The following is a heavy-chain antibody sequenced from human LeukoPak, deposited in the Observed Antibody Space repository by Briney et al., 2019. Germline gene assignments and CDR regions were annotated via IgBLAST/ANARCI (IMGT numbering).Heavy chain of an antibody. CDR1: GYTFTSYY. J-gene: IGHJ4*02. CDR2: INPSGGST. Sequence: ASVTVSCTASGYTFTSYYMHWVRQAPGQGLEWMGIINPSGGSTSYAQKFQGRVTMTRDTSTSTVYMELSSLRSEDTAVYYCAREYCSSTSCYGFDYWGQGTLVTVSS. V-gene: IGHV1-46*01. CDR3: AREYCSSTSCYGFDY. D-gene: IGHD2-2*01.